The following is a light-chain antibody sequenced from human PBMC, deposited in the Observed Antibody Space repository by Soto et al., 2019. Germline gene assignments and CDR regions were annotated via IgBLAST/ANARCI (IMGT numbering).Light chain of an antibody. CDR3: QQHGTT. CDR2: GAS. J-gene: IGKJ1*01. Sequence: VLTQTPGTLSLSPGESAALSCRASQTVSITYLTWYQQKPGQAPRLLIYGASSRATGIPDRFSGSGSGTDFTLTISRLEPEDSAVYDCQQHGTTFCQVSKV. CDR1: QTVSITY. V-gene: IGKV3-20*01.